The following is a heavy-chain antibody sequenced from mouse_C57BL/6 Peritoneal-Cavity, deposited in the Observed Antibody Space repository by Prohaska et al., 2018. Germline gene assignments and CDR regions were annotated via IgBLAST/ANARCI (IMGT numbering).Heavy chain of an antibody. V-gene: IGHV1-19*01. CDR2: SNPYYGGT. CDR3: AREGTTSTWYFGV. CDR1: GYRFTDYY. J-gene: IGHJ1*03. D-gene: IGHD2-14*01. Sequence: EVQLQQSGPVLVKPGASVKMSCKSSGYRFTDYYMNWVKQSHGNCVECIVVSNPYYGGTNYNQKFIGKASFTVDQSSSTGYLVFNSLTSEDSVDYYCAREGTTSTWYFGVWGTGTTVNVSS.